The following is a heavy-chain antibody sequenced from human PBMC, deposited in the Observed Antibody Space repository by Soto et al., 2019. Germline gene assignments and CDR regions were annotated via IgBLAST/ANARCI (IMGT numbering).Heavy chain of an antibody. D-gene: IGHD3-22*01. Sequence: VQLVESGGGLVQPGGSLRLSCAASGFTFSSYWMHWVRQAPGKGLVWVSRISGDGSSTTYADSVKGRFIISRDNAKNTLYLQMNSLRVEDTAVYYCTRPRYDGSGTPFDHWGQGTLVTVAS. V-gene: IGHV3-74*01. CDR1: GFTFSSYW. CDR2: ISGDGSST. CDR3: TRPRYDGSGTPFDH. J-gene: IGHJ4*02.